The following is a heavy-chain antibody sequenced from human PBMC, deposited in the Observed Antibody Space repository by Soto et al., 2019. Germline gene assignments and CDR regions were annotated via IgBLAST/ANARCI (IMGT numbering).Heavy chain of an antibody. V-gene: IGHV2-5*02. J-gene: IGHJ4*02. D-gene: IGHD3-9*01. CDR2: IYWDDSK. CDR3: AHKGPEDWPLDY. CDR1: GFSLSTSGVG. Sequence: QITLKESGPTLVRPTQTLTLTCAFSGFSLSTSGVGVGWIRQPPGKALEWLAVIYWDDSKHYSPSLRSRLTITEDTCKNQVVLTMTNMDHMDTGTYYCAHKGPEDWPLDYWGQGTLVTVSS.